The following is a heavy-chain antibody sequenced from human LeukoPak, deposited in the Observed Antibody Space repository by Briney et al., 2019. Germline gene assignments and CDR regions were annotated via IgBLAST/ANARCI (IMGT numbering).Heavy chain of an antibody. V-gene: IGHV4-39*07. CDR2: IYYSGST. J-gene: IGHJ4*02. Sequence: PSETLSLTCTVSGGSISSSSYYWGWIRQPPGKGLEWIGSIYYSGSTYYNPSLKSRVTISVDTSKNQFSLKLSSVTAADTAVYYCARVISVAGTQYYFDYWGQGTLVTVSS. D-gene: IGHD6-19*01. CDR3: ARVISVAGTQYYFDY. CDR1: GGSISSSSYY.